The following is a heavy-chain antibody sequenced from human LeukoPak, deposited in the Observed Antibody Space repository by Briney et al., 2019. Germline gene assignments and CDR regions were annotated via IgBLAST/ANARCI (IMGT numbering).Heavy chain of an antibody. Sequence: PGGSLRLSCAASGFTFSTSWMHWVRQVPGKGLVWVSRINSDGRSTDYADSVKGRFTISRDNTKNTLYLQMNSLRVEDTAVYYCAHTVWRGNYFDYWGQGTLVTVSS. CDR1: GFTFSTSW. CDR2: INSDGRST. J-gene: IGHJ4*02. CDR3: AHTVWRGNYFDY. V-gene: IGHV3-74*01. D-gene: IGHD3-3*01.